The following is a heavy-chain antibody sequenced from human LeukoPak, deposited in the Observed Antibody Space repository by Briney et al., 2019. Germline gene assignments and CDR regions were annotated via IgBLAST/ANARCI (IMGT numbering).Heavy chain of an antibody. D-gene: IGHD5-18*01. CDR3: ARDVYGYTYGYYDY. CDR1: GFTFSSCW. V-gene: IGHV3-7*04. J-gene: IGHJ4*02. Sequence: GGSLRLSCAASGFTFSSCWMSWVRQAPGKGLEWVANINQNGGDKYYVDSVKGRFTISRDNAKNSLDLQMNSLRAEDTAVYYCARDVYGYTYGYYDYWGQGILVTVSS. CDR2: INQNGGDK.